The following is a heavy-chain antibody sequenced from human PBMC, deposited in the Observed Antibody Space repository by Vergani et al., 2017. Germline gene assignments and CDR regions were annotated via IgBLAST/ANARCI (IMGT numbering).Heavy chain of an antibody. CDR2: ISGSGGST. J-gene: IGHJ4*02. CDR3: AKDLNPYYYDSSGYGVSFDY. V-gene: IGHV3-23*04. D-gene: IGHD3-22*01. Sequence: EVQLVESGGGLVQPGGSLRLSCAASGFTFSSYSMNWVRQAPGKGLEWVSAISGSGGSTYYADSVKGRFTISRDNSKNTLYLQMNSLRAEDTAVYYCAKDLNPYYYDSSGYGVSFDYWGQGTLVTVSS. CDR1: GFTFSSYS.